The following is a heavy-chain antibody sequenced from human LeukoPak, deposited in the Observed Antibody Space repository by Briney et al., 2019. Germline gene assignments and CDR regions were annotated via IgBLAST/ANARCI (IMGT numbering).Heavy chain of an antibody. CDR2: INPNSGGT. D-gene: IGHD3-22*01. V-gene: IGHV1-2*02. CDR3: AREPNPAAYYYDSSGYDFDY. CDR1: GYTFTGYY. Sequence: GASVKVSCKASGYTFTGYYMHWVRQAPGQGLEWMGWINPNSGGTNYAQKFQGRVTMTRDTSISTAYMELSGLRSDDTAVYYCAREPNPAAYYYDSSGYDFDYWGQGTLVTVSS. J-gene: IGHJ4*02.